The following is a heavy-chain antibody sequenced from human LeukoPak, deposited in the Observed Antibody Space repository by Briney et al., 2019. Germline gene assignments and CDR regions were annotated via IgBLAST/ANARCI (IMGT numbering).Heavy chain of an antibody. CDR3: ARGYCSSAICYEVDV. J-gene: IGHJ6*04. CDR1: GGSIGSYY. Sequence: SETLSLTCAVSGGSIGSYYWSWIRQSPGKGLEWIGYIYYTGRTNYNPSLKSRVTISVDTSKNQFSLKLSSVTAADTAVYYCARGYCSSAICYEVDVWGKGTTVTVSS. D-gene: IGHD2-2*01. CDR2: IYYTGRT. V-gene: IGHV4-59*01.